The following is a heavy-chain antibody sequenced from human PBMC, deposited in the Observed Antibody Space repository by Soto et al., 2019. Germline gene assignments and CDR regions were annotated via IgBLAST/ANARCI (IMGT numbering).Heavy chain of an antibody. D-gene: IGHD4-17*01. Sequence: SVTLPLTCTVSGGSMGSSNWWNWVRQTPGKGLEWIGETHQSGRTNYNPSLKSRVTISVDKSKNRFSLNLSSVTAADTAVYYCARSEATVLDSWGQGTLVTVS. V-gene: IGHV4-4*02. CDR3: ARSEATVLDS. CDR2: THQSGRT. J-gene: IGHJ4*02. CDR1: GGSMGSSNW.